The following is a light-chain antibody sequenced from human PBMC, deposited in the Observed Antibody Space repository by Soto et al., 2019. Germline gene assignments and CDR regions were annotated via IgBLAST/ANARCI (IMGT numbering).Light chain of an antibody. J-gene: IGKJ4*02. V-gene: IGKV1-6*01. CDR1: HSITND. CDR3: QQDYDYPST. CDR2: DAS. Sequence: IQMTQSPSALSASVGDRVTITCRASHSITNDLGWYQQKPGKAPKRLIYDASSLQGGVPSRFSGSGSGTDFTLTISSLQPEDFATYYCQQDYDYPSTFGGGTKVDIK.